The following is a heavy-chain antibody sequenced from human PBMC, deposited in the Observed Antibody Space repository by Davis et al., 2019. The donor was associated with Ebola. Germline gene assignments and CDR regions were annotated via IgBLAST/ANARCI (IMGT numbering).Heavy chain of an antibody. D-gene: IGHD3-16*01. J-gene: IGHJ6*02. CDR3: ARHYVHDYYMGLDV. CDR1: GFTFSDYA. V-gene: IGHV3-48*01. CDR2: ISTGGTTT. Sequence: GESLKISCAASGFTFSDYAMSWVRQTPEKGLEWLSYISTGGTTTYYADSVKGRFTISRDNSKNTIYLQMSSLRAEDTAVYYCARHYVHDYYMGLDVWGQGTTVIVSS.